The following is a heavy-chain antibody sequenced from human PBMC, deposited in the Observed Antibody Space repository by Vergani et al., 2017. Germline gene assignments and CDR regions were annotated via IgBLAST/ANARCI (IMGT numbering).Heavy chain of an antibody. V-gene: IGHV4-34*01. CDR2: INHSGST. J-gene: IGHJ4*02. CDR1: GGSFSGYY. Sequence: QVQLQQWGAGLLKPSETLSLTCAVYGGSFSGYYWSWIRQPPGKGLEWIGEINHSGSTNYNPSLKSRGSISVDTSKNQFSLKLSSVTAADTAVYYCARGRHYVGNMVPFDYWGQGTLVTVSS. D-gene: IGHD4-23*01. CDR3: ARGRHYVGNMVPFDY.